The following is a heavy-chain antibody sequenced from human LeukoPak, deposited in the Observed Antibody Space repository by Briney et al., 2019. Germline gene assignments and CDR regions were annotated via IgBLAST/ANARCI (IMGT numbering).Heavy chain of an antibody. CDR2: IYYSGST. V-gene: IGHV4-59*01. J-gene: IGHJ4*02. Sequence: KSSETLSLTCTVSGGSISSYYWSWIRQPPGKGLEWIGYIYYSGSTNYNPSLKSRVTISVDTSKNQFSLKLSSVTAADTAVYYCAREAYYDILTGSSYFDYWGQGTLVTVSS. CDR1: GGSISSYY. D-gene: IGHD3-9*01. CDR3: AREAYYDILTGSSYFDY.